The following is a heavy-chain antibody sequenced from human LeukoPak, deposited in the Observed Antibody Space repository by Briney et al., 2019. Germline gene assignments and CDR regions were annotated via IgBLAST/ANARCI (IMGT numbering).Heavy chain of an antibody. CDR2: ISSSGSTK. CDR1: GFTFSSYE. D-gene: IGHD5-12*01. CDR3: ARDLDSGYESQIDY. Sequence: PGGSLRLSCAASGFTFSSYEMNWVRQAPGKGLEWVSYISSSGSTKYYADSVKGRFTISRDNAKNSLYLQMNSLRAEDTAVYYCARDLDSGYESQIDYWGQGTLVTVSS. J-gene: IGHJ4*02. V-gene: IGHV3-48*03.